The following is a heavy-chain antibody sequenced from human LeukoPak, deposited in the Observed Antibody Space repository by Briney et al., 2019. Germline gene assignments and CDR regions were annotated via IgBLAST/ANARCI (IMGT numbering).Heavy chain of an antibody. J-gene: IGHJ6*03. Sequence: GGSLRLSCAASGFTFDDYAMHWVRQAPGKGLEWVSLISWDGGSTYYADSMKGRFTISRDNSKNSLCLQMNSLRAEDTALYYCAKAIAARRHYYYMDVWGKGTTVTVSS. CDR2: ISWDGGST. CDR3: AKAIAARRHYYYMDV. D-gene: IGHD6-6*01. CDR1: GFTFDDYA. V-gene: IGHV3-43D*03.